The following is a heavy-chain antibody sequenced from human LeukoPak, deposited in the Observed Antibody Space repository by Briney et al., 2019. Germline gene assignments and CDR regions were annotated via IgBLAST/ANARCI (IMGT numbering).Heavy chain of an antibody. Sequence: GGSLRLSCAASGFTFSSYGMSWVRQAPGKGLEWVSAISGSGGSTYYADSVKGRFTISRDNTKNTLYVQMNSLRAEDTALYYCARDFRTNYYYYVDVWGKGTTVTVSS. CDR3: ARDFRTNYYYYVDV. CDR2: ISGSGGST. CDR1: GFTFSSYG. D-gene: IGHD1-14*01. J-gene: IGHJ6*03. V-gene: IGHV3-23*01.